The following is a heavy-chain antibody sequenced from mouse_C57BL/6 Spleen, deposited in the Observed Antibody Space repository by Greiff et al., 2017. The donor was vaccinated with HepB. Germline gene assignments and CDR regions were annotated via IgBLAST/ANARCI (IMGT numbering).Heavy chain of an antibody. CDR3: ARYSNYYAMDY. V-gene: IGHV1-59*01. D-gene: IGHD2-5*01. CDR2: IDPSDSYT. J-gene: IGHJ4*01. CDR1: GYTFTSYW. Sequence: QVQLQQSGAELVRPGTSVKLSCKASGYTFTSYWMHWVKQRPGQGLEWIGVIDPSDSYTNYNQKFKGKATLTVDTSSSTAYMQLSSLTSEDSAVYYCARYSNYYAMDYWGQGTSVTVSS.